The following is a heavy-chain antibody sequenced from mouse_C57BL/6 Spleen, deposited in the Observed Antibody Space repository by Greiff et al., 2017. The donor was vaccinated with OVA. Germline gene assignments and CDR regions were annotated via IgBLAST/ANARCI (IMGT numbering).Heavy chain of an antibody. CDR1: GYTFTSYG. CDR3: ARGDSNYLFAY. CDR2: IYPRSGNT. V-gene: IGHV1-81*01. J-gene: IGHJ3*01. Sequence: QVQLLQSGAELARPGASVKLSCKASGYTFTSYGLSWVKQRTGLGLEWIGEIYPRSGNTYNNEKYKGKATLTADKSPSIAYMELRSLTSEDSAVYFCARGDSNYLFAYWGQGTLVTVSA. D-gene: IGHD2-5*01.